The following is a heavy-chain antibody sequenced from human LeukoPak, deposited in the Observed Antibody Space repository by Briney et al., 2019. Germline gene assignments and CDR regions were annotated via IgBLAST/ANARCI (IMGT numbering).Heavy chain of an antibody. CDR2: IHYSGST. CDR3: ARLDETYYYGSGTVNWFDP. D-gene: IGHD3-10*01. J-gene: IGHJ5*02. CDR1: GGSISSSSYY. Sequence: SETLSLTCTVSGGSISSSSYYWGWIRQPPGKGLEWIGSIHYSGSTYYNPSLKSRVTISVDASKNQFSLKLSSVTAADTAVYYCARLDETYYYGSGTVNWFDPWGQGTLVTVSS. V-gene: IGHV4-39*01.